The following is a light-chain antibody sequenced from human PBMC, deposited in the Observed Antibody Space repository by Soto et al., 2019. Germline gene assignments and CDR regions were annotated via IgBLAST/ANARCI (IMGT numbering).Light chain of an antibody. CDR1: QTISSW. CDR2: KAS. Sequence: IPVTQSASAVARSVGEGVTTTCRASQTISSWLAWYQQKPGKAPKLLIYKASTLKSGVPSRFSGSGSGTEFTLTISSLQPDDFATYYCQHYNSYSEPSGQGAKVDI. CDR3: QHYNSYSEP. V-gene: IGKV1-5*03. J-gene: IGKJ1*01.